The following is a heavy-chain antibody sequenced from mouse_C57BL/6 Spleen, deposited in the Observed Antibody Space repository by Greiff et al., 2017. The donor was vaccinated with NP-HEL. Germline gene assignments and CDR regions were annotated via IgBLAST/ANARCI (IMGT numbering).Heavy chain of an antibody. Sequence: VQLKESGPGMVKPSQSLSLTCTVTGYSITSGYDWHWIRHVPGNKLEWMGYISYSGSTNYNPSLKSRISITHDTSKNHFFLKLNSVTTEDTATYYCARENYYYAMDYWGQGTSVTVSS. CDR3: ARENYYYAMDY. CDR2: ISYSGST. V-gene: IGHV3-1*01. J-gene: IGHJ4*01. CDR1: GYSITSGYD.